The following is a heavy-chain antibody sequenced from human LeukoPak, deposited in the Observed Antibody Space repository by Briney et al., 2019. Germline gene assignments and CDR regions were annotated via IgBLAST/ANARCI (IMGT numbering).Heavy chain of an antibody. D-gene: IGHD3-10*01. CDR3: ALSRLGEPGGMDV. CDR1: GYTFTGYY. J-gene: IGHJ6*02. CDR2: INPSGGST. V-gene: IGHV1-46*01. Sequence: ASVKVSCKASGYTFTGYYMHWVRQAPGQGLEWMGIINPSGGSTSYAQKFQGRVTMTRDTSTSTVYMELSSLRSEDTAVYYCALSRLGEPGGMDVWGQGTTVTVSS.